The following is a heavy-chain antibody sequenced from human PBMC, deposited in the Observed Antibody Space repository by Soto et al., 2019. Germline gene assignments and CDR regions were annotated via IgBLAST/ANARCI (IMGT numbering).Heavy chain of an antibody. D-gene: IGHD3-22*01. J-gene: IGHJ1*01. Sequence: ASVKVSCKASGGTFSSYTISWVRQAPGQGLEWMGRIIPILGIANYAQKFQGRVTITADKSTSTAYMELSSLRAEDTAVYYCAKDRMYYYDSSGYYYDPEYFQHWGQGTLVTVSS. CDR1: GGTFSSYT. V-gene: IGHV1-69*04. CDR3: AKDRMYYYDSSGYYYDPEYFQH. CDR2: IIPILGIA.